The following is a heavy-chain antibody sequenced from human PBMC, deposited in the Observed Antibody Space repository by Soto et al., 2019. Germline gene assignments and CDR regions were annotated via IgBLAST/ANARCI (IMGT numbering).Heavy chain of an antibody. D-gene: IGHD5-12*01. J-gene: IGHJ3*01. CDR2: IYYSGST. CDR1: GGSIGYYY. CDR3: ARERGVATNDAFDV. Sequence: SETLSLTCTVSGGSIGYYYWTWIRQPPGKGLEWIGFIYYSGSTNYNPSLKSRVTMSVDTSKNRFSLKLTSVTAADTAVYYCARERGVATNDAFDVWGRGAMVTVSS. V-gene: IGHV4-59*01.